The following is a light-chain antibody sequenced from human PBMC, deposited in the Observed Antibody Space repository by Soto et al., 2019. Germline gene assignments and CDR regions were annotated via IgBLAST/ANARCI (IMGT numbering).Light chain of an antibody. CDR3: QQRSNWPWT. Sequence: EMVVTQSPATLSLSPGERATLACRASQSVNHYLAWYQQKPGQAPRLLIYDAANRATGIPARFSGSGSGTDFTLTIRSLEPEDFEEYYCQQRSNWPWTFGQGTKVEIK. CDR1: QSVNHY. V-gene: IGKV3-11*01. J-gene: IGKJ1*01. CDR2: DAA.